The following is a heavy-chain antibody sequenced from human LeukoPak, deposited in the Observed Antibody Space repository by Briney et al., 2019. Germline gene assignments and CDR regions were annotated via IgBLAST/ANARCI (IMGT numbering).Heavy chain of an antibody. CDR3: ARDVGEYSSPKPDY. CDR1: GYTFTSYA. CDR2: INAGNGNT. Sequence: GASVKVSCKASGYTFTSYAMHWVRQAPGQRLEWMGWINAGNGNTKYSQKFQGRVTTTRDTSASTAYMELSRLRSDDTAVYYCARDVGEYSSPKPDYWGQGTLVTVSS. D-gene: IGHD6-6*01. J-gene: IGHJ4*02. V-gene: IGHV1-3*01.